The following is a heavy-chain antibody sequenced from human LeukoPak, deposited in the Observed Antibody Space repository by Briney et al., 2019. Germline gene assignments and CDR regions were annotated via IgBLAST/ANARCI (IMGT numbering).Heavy chain of an antibody. Sequence: GGSLRLSCAASGFSFSTYAMTWVRQAPGKGLEWVSAISGSGVSTFYADSVKGRFTISRDNSKNTLYLQMNSLRAEDTAVYYCATSYYGSGSFSYRDYRGQGNLVTVSS. CDR2: ISGSGVST. J-gene: IGHJ4*02. CDR1: GFSFSTYA. CDR3: ATSYYGSGSFSYRDY. D-gene: IGHD3-10*01. V-gene: IGHV3-23*01.